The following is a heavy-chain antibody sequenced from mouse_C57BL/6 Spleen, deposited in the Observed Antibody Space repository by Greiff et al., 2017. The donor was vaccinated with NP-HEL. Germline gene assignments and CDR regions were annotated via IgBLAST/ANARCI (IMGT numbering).Heavy chain of an antibody. CDR2: IYPGDGVT. Sequence: VQLQQSGAELVKPGASVKISCKASGYAFSSYWRNWVKRRPGKGLEWIGQIYPGDGVTNYNGKFKGKATLTADKSSSTADMQLSSLTSEDSAVYFCARGNWDRGFAYWGQGTLVTVSA. V-gene: IGHV1-80*01. J-gene: IGHJ3*01. D-gene: IGHD4-1*01. CDR3: ARGNWDRGFAY. CDR1: GYAFSSYW.